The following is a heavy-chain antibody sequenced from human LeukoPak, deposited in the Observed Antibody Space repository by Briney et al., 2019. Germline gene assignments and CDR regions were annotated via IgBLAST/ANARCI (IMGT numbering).Heavy chain of an antibody. V-gene: IGHV3-30*03. D-gene: IGHD5-18*01. CDR2: ISYDGSNK. Sequence: PGGSLRLSCAASGFTFSSYGMHWVRQAPGKGLEWVAVISYDGSNKYYADSVKGRFTISRDNSKNALYLQMNSLRAEDTALYYCARDLQGILINSYGYYFDYWGQGTLVTVSS. CDR3: ARDLQGILINSYGYYFDY. CDR1: GFTFSSYG. J-gene: IGHJ4*02.